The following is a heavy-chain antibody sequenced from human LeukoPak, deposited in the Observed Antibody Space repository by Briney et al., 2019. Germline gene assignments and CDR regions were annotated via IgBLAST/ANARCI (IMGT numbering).Heavy chain of an antibody. V-gene: IGHV1-69*05. CDR2: SIPIFSTA. J-gene: IGHJ5*02. CDR3: AREWFGVRFDP. Sequence: SVKLSFKSSGGAFTICAISWIRQAPGQGIEWMGRSIPIFSTANYAQNFQGRVTITTDESTSTAYMELNRLRSEDTAVYSCAREWFGVRFDPWGQGTLVTVSS. CDR1: GGAFTICA. D-gene: IGHD3-10*01.